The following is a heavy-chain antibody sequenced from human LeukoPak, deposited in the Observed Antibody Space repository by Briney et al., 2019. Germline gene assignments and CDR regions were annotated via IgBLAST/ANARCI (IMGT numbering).Heavy chain of an antibody. V-gene: IGHV3-23*01. Sequence: PGGSLRLSCAASRFTFSSYARSWVRQAPGKGLEWVSAISGSGGSTYYADSVKGRFTISRDNSKNTLYLQMNSLRAEDTAVYYCAKDGDSSLYYFDYWGQGTLVTVSS. D-gene: IGHD3-22*01. CDR3: AKDGDSSLYYFDY. J-gene: IGHJ4*02. CDR1: RFTFSSYA. CDR2: ISGSGGST.